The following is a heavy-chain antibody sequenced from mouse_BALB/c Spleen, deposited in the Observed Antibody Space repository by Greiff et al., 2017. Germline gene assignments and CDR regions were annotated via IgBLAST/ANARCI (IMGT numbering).Heavy chain of an antibody. CDR2: IWTGGGT. D-gene: IGHD1-1*01. Sequence: VQGVESGPGLVAPSQSLSITCTVSGFSLTSYDISWIRQPPGKGLEWLGVIWTGGGTNYNSAFMSRLSISKDNSKSQVFLKMNSLQTDDTAIYYCVRGYYYGSSYAMDYWGQGTSVTVSS. J-gene: IGHJ4*01. CDR1: GFSLTSYD. CDR3: VRGYYYGSSYAMDY. V-gene: IGHV2-9-2*01.